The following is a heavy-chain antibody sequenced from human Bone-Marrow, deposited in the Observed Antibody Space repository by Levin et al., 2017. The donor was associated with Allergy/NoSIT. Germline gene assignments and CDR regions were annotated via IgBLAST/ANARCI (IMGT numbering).Heavy chain of an antibody. CDR2: ISSSGSTI. J-gene: IGHJ6*03. Sequence: GGSLRLSCAASGFTFSSYEMNWVRQAPGKGLEWVSYISSSGSTIYYADSVKGRFTISRDNAKNSLYLQMNSLRAEDTAVYYCARDSSSWYAYYYYYMDVWGKGTTVTVSS. CDR3: ARDSSSWYAYYYYYMDV. CDR1: GFTFSSYE. D-gene: IGHD6-13*01. V-gene: IGHV3-48*03.